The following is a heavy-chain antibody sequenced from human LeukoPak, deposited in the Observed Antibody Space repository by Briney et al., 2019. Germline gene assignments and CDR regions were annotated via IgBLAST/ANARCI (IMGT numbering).Heavy chain of an antibody. V-gene: IGHV4-34*01. CDR1: GGSFSGYY. J-gene: IGHJ5*02. CDR2: INHSGST. Sequence: SETLSLTCAVYGGSFSGYYWSWIRQPPGKGLEWIGEINHSGSTNYNPSLKSRVTISVDTSKNQLSLKLSSVTAADTAVYYCARESNYYGSGTGWFDPWGQGTLVTVSS. D-gene: IGHD3-10*01. CDR3: ARESNYYGSGTGWFDP.